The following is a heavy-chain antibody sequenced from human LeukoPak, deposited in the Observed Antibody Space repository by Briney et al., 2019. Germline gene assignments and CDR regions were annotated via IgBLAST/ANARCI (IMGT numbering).Heavy chain of an antibody. Sequence: AASVTVSCTASGYTFTDYYMYWVRQAPGQGLEWMGRINPNSGGTHYAQKFQGRVSMTRDTSISTAYMELSRLRSDDTAVYYCARAGRDGSSSYYGMDVWGQGTTVTVSS. CDR3: ARAGRDGSSSYYGMDV. CDR1: GYTFTDYY. CDR2: INPNSGGT. J-gene: IGHJ6*02. V-gene: IGHV1-2*02. D-gene: IGHD5-24*01.